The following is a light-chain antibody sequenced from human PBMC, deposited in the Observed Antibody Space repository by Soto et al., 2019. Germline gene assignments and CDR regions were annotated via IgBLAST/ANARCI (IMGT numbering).Light chain of an antibody. Sequence: EIVLTQSPATLSLSPGERATLSCRASQSVTTFLAWYQQKPDQAPRLLIYDASTRATDIPARFSGSGSGTDFTLTISSLEPEDFAVYYCQQYGSSRAFGGGTKVDIK. V-gene: IGKV3-11*01. CDR2: DAS. CDR1: QSVTTF. CDR3: QQYGSSRA. J-gene: IGKJ4*01.